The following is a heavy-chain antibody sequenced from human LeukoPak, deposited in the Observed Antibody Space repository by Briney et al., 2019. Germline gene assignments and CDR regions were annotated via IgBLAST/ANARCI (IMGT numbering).Heavy chain of an antibody. V-gene: IGHV4-59*01. CDR3: ARCPKLEPLGYYYYMDV. J-gene: IGHJ6*03. CDR1: GGSISSYY. Sequence: SETLSLTCTVSGGSISSYYWSWIRQPPGKGLEWIGYIYYSGSTNYNPSLKSRVTISVDTSKNQFSLKLSSVTAADTAVYYCARCPKLEPLGYYYYMDVWGKGTTVTVSS. D-gene: IGHD1-1*01. CDR2: IYYSGST.